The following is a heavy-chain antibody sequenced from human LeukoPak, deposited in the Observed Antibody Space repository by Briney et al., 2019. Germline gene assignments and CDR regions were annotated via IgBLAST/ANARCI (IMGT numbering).Heavy chain of an antibody. D-gene: IGHD3-22*01. CDR2: IIPIFGTA. Sequence: SVKVSCKASGGTFSSYAISWVRQAPGQGLEWMGGIIPIFGTANYAQKFQGRVTITADKSTSTAYMELRSLRSDDTAVYYCARIITQGSRNWFDPWGQGTLVTVSS. CDR1: GGTFSSYA. CDR3: ARIITQGSRNWFDP. J-gene: IGHJ5*02. V-gene: IGHV1-69*06.